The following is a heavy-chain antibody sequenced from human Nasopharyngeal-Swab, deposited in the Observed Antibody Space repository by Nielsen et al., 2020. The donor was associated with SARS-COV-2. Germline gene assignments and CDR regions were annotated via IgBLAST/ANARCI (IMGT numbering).Heavy chain of an antibody. CDR3: ARGGAGVVPSPVLGLGPYYSYCYMDV. CDR2: VSQGGGT. V-gene: IGHV4-34*01. J-gene: IGHJ6*03. D-gene: IGHD2-2*01. Sequence: WIRQPPGKGLEWIGEVSQGGGTNYNPSLKNRVTISVATSKNQFSLKLSSVTAAETAVYYCARGGAGVVPSPVLGLGPYYSYCYMDVWGKGTTVTVSS.